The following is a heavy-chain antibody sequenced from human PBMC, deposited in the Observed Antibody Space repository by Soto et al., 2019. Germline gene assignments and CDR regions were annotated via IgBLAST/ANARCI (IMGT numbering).Heavy chain of an antibody. CDR3: ARYEYGNSLYGVDV. Sequence: QVHLQQRGAELLKPSETLSLNCVVSGESFSGYYWSWIRQTPGMGLEWIGEVDHRGSTTYNPSLKNRASISIDSSKNLFSLELTSVTAADTALYFCARYEYGNSLYGVDVWGQGTRVTVSS. D-gene: IGHD1-7*01. CDR1: GESFSGYY. J-gene: IGHJ6*02. V-gene: IGHV4-34*02. CDR2: VDHRGST.